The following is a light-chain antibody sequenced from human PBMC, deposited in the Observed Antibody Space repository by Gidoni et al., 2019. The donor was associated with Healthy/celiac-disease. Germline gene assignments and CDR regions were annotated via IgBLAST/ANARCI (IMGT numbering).Light chain of an antibody. J-gene: IGKJ2*01. V-gene: IGKV1-33*01. Sequence: DIQMTPSPSSLSASVGGRVTITCQASQDISNYLNWYQQKPGKAPKLLIYDASNLETGVPSRFSGIGSGTDFTFTISSLQPEDIATYYCQQYDNLPYTFGQXTKLEIK. CDR2: DAS. CDR3: QQYDNLPYT. CDR1: QDISNY.